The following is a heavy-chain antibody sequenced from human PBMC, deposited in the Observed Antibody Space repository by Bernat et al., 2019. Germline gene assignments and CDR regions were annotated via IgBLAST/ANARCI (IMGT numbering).Heavy chain of an antibody. CDR1: GYSFTSYW. J-gene: IGHJ2*01. V-gene: IGHV5-10-1*03. CDR2: IDPSDSYT. D-gene: IGHD2-21*01. Sequence: EVQLVQSGAEVKKPGESLRISCKGSGYSFTSYWISWVRQMPGKGLEWMGRIDPSDSYTNYSPSFQGHVTISADKSISTAYLQWSSLKASDTAMYYCARKLGLGELSHWYFDLWGRGTLVTVSS. CDR3: ARKLGLGELSHWYFDL.